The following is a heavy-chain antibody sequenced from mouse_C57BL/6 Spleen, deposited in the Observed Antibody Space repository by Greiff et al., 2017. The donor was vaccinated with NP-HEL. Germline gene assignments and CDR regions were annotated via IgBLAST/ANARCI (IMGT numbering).Heavy chain of an antibody. Sequence: DVKLVESGGGLVKPGGSLKLSCAASGFTFSDYGMHWVRQAPEKGLEWVAYISSGSSTIYYADTVKGRFTISRDNAKNNLFLQMTSLRSEDTAMYYCARGKDGSSPFAYWGQGTLVTVSA. J-gene: IGHJ3*01. D-gene: IGHD1-1*01. V-gene: IGHV5-17*01. CDR2: ISSGSSTI. CDR1: GFTFSDYG. CDR3: ARGKDGSSPFAY.